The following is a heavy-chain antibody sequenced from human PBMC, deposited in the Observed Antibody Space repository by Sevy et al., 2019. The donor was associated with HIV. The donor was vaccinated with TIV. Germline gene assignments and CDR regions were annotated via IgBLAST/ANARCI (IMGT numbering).Heavy chain of an antibody. CDR1: GGTFSSYA. CDR2: IIPIFGTA. CDR3: ASQKRGSGFDY. D-gene: IGHD3-16*01. V-gene: IGHV1-69*13. J-gene: IGHJ4*02. Sequence: ASVKVSCKASGGTFSSYAISWVRQAPGQGLGWMGGIIPIFGTANYAQKFQGRVTITADESTSTAYMELSSLRSEDTAVYYCASQKRGSGFDYWGQGTLVTVSS.